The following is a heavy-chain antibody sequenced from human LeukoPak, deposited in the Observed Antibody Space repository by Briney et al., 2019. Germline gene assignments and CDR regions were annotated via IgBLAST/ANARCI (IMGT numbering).Heavy chain of an antibody. D-gene: IGHD5-18*01. CDR1: GFTFSSYS. CDR2: ISSSSSYI. J-gene: IGHJ3*02. Sequence: PGGSLRLSCAASGFTFSSYSMNWVRQAPGKGLEWVSSISSSSSYIYYADSVKGRFTISRDNAKNSLYLQMNSLRAEDTAVYYCARGKPGHSYGHDAFDIWGQGAMVTVSS. V-gene: IGHV3-21*01. CDR3: ARGKPGHSYGHDAFDI.